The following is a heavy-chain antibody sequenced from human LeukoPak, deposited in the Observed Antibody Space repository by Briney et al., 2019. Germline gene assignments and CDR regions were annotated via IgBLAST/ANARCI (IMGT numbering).Heavy chain of an antibody. CDR2: ISTSSSYI. J-gene: IGHJ4*02. CDR3: VRERFHGSGAPKFNL. CDR1: GFTFSTYS. Sequence: MSGGSLRLSCAASGFTFSTYSMSWVRQAPGKGLEWVSSISTSSSYIYYADSLKGRSTISRDNAMNSLFLQINSVRVEDTAVYYCVRERFHGSGAPKFNLWGQGTLLIVSS. V-gene: IGHV3-21*01. D-gene: IGHD3-10*01.